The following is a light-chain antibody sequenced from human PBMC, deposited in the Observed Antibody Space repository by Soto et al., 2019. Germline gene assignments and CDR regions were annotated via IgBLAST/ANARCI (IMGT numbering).Light chain of an antibody. CDR2: DAS. CDR1: QSISRW. CDR3: QQYKSYSGT. J-gene: IGKJ1*01. V-gene: IGKV1-5*01. Sequence: DIQMTQSPSTLSAYVGDRVTISCRASQSISRWLAWYQQKPGEAPSLLISDASRLKSGVPSRFSGSASGTEFTITIAGLQPDDCATYDSQQYKSYSGTFGQGTKVDIK.